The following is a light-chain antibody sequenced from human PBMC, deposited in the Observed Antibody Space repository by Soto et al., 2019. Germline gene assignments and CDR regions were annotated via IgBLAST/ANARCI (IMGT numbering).Light chain of an antibody. Sequence: DIQMTQSPSSVSASVGDRVTIACRASYGITSWLAWYQQKPGKPPKLLIYGASTLQSGVPSRFSGSGSGTDFTLTISSLQPEDFATYYCQQANSFPPWTFGQGTKVEIK. V-gene: IGKV1-12*01. CDR3: QQANSFPPWT. J-gene: IGKJ1*01. CDR1: YGITSW. CDR2: GAS.